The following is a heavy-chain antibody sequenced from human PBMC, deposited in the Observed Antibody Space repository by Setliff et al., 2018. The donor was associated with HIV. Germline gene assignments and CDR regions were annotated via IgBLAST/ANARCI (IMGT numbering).Heavy chain of an antibody. Sequence: CKASGYVFTTYVINWVRQAPGRGLELMGWINANTGNPRYAPGFTGRFVFSLDTSATTAHLQINGLKTDDTAVYYCARDYNYASGTYNWFDPWGQGTLVTVSS. V-gene: IGHV7-4-1*02. CDR2: INANTGNP. J-gene: IGHJ5*02. D-gene: IGHD3-10*01. CDR3: ARDYNYASGTYNWFDP. CDR1: GYVFTTYV.